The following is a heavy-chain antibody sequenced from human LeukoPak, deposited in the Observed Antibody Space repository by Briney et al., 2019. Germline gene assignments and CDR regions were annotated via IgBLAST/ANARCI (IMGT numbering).Heavy chain of an antibody. J-gene: IGHJ5*02. CDR3: ARRVSEVAPTLRNGENWFDP. CDR2: IYTDGGT. Sequence: SETLSLTCSASGXSISGYYWNWIRQPAGKGLEWIGRIYTDGGTLYNPSLKSRVTMSVDTSKNQFSLKLTSVTAADTAVYYCARRVSEVAPTLRNGENWFDPWGRGTLVTVSS. CDR1: GXSISGYY. V-gene: IGHV4-4*07. D-gene: IGHD1-26*01.